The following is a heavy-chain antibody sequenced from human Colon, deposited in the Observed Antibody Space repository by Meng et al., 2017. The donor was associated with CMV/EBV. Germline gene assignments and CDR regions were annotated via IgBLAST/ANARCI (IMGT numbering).Heavy chain of an antibody. Sequence: GESLKISCAASGFAFNTFAMSWVRQAPGKGLEWVSIIYRSGTSTYYADSVRGRFTISRDDPKNFLYLQMNSLRADDTAVYYCAKGTGWSGFFPIDFWGQGSRVTVSS. J-gene: IGHJ4*02. CDR1: GFAFNTFA. V-gene: IGHV3-23*03. D-gene: IGHD5-12*01. CDR3: AKGTGWSGFFPIDF. CDR2: IYRSGTST.